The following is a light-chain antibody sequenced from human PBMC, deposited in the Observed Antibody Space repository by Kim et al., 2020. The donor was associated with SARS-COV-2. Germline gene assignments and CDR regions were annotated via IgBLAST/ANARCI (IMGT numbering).Light chain of an antibody. J-gene: IGLJ3*02. Sequence: GQVLTISCTGTSSDFGGYNYVSWYQQHPGKAPKRMIYDVSNRPSGVSNRVSGSKSGNTASLTISGLQAEDEADYYCSSYTSSSTWVFGGGTQLIVL. CDR3: SSYTSSSTWV. CDR1: SSDFGGYNY. CDR2: DVS. V-gene: IGLV2-14*03.